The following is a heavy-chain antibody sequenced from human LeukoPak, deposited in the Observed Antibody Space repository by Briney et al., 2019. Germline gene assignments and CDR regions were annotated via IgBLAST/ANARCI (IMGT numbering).Heavy chain of an antibody. V-gene: IGHV3-53*01. J-gene: IGHJ4*02. Sequence: GGSLRLSCAAAGFTVSSNYMSWVRQAPGKGLEWVSVIYSGGSTYYADSVKGRFTISRDNSKNTLYLQMNSLRAEDTAVYYCARGWDSSSWSFDYWGQGTLVTVSS. D-gene: IGHD6-13*01. CDR3: ARGWDSSSWSFDY. CDR1: GFTVSSNY. CDR2: IYSGGST.